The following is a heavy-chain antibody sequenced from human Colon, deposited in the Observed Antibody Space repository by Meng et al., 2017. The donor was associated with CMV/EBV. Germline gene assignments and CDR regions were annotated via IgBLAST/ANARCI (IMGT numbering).Heavy chain of an antibody. J-gene: IGHJ5*01. V-gene: IGHV3-74*01. Sequence: GESLKISCAASGFTFSRYWMHWVRQAPGKGLVWVSRIIGDGSDRDYADSVKGRFTISRDNAKNTLYLQMNSLRVEDTAVYYCARGYCSGGSCHNWFDSWGLGTLVTVSS. CDR3: ARGYCSGGSCHNWFDS. D-gene: IGHD2-15*01. CDR2: IIGDGSDR. CDR1: GFTFSRYW.